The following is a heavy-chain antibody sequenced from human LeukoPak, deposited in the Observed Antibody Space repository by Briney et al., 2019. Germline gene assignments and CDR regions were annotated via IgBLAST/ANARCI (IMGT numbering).Heavy chain of an antibody. J-gene: IGHJ4*02. CDR2: IFPSGGEI. D-gene: IGHD5-18*01. Sequence: PGGSPRLSCAASGFTFSTFAMIWVRQPPGKGLEWVSSIFPSGGEIHYADSVRGRFTISRDNSKSTLSLQMNSLRAEDTAVYYCARGSGYTYGFTGRERTKSRLDYWGQGTLVTVSS. CDR1: GFTFSTFA. CDR3: ARGSGYTYGFTGRERTKSRLDY. V-gene: IGHV3-23*01.